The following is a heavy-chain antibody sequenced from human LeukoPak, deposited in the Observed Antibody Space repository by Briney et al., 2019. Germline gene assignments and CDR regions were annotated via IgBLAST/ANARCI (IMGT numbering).Heavy chain of an antibody. CDR3: ATDYGDTSGFDY. J-gene: IGHJ4*02. D-gene: IGHD4-17*01. Sequence: SETLSLTCAVYGGSFSGYYWSWIRQPPGKGLEWIGEINHSGSTNYNPSLKSRVTISVDTSKNQFSLKLSSVTAADTAVYYCATDYGDTSGFDYWGQGTLVTVS. CDR2: INHSGST. V-gene: IGHV4-34*01. CDR1: GGSFSGYY.